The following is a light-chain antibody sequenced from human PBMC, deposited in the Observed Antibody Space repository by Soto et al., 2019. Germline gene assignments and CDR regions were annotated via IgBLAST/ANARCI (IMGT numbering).Light chain of an antibody. CDR2: GAS. J-gene: IGKJ1*01. Sequence: TEVALTTANQSLSPKEGTSLSSTYHLTNNTNLAWYQQKPGQAPRLLIHGASTRAPGFPDRFSGSGSGTDFTLTFGRLKPEDFAVYYCQQYLVTPWTFGQGTKVDIK. CDR1: LTNNTN. CDR3: QQYLVTPWT. V-gene: IGKV3-15*01.